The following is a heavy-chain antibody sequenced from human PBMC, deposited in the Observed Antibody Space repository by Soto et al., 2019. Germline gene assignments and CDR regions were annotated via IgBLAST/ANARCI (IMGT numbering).Heavy chain of an antibody. CDR3: ARQTDYGDYVPDQYYFDY. D-gene: IGHD4-17*01. CDR1: GYSFTSYW. J-gene: IGHJ4*02. V-gene: IGHV5-51*01. Sequence: GESLKISCKGSGYSFTSYWIGWVRQMPGKGLEWMGIIYPGDSDTRYSPSFQGQVTISADKSISTAYLQWSSLKASDTAMYYCARQTDYGDYVPDQYYFDYWGQGTLVTVSS. CDR2: IYPGDSDT.